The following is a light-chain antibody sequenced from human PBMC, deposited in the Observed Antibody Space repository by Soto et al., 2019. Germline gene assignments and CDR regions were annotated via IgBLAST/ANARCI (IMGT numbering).Light chain of an antibody. Sequence: DIQLTQSPSFLSASLGDRVTITCRASQGISSYLAWYQQKPGKAPKLLIYAASTLQSGVPSRFSGSGSGTEFTLTISSLQPEDVATYYCQKLNSYPYNFGQGTKLEIK. CDR3: QKLNSYPYN. CDR2: AAS. V-gene: IGKV1-9*01. J-gene: IGKJ2*01. CDR1: QGISSY.